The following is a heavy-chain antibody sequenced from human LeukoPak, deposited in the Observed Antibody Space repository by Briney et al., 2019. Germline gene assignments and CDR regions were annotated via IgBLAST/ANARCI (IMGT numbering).Heavy chain of an antibody. D-gene: IGHD3-3*01. J-gene: IGHJ4*02. CDR3: ARSTEWFADY. CDR1: GFKFDVYS. Sequence: PGGSLRLSCAASGFKFDVYSMNWVRQAPGKGLEWISYMTSDSNTIYYADSVRGRFTISRDNAKKSVHLELSNLRADDTAMYYCARSTEWFADYWGQGTLVTVSS. CDR2: MTSDSNTI. V-gene: IGHV3-48*01.